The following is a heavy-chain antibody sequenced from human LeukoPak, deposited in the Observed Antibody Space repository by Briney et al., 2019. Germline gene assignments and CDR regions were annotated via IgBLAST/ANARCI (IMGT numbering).Heavy chain of an antibody. J-gene: IGHJ3*01. CDR2: FRGSGGST. CDR3: AKDPYYYDSIGCYDAFDV. V-gene: IGHV3-23*01. CDR1: GYTFNSYA. D-gene: IGHD3-22*01. Sequence: PGGSLRLSCGPSGYTFNSYAMRGLRHATGEGVEGVSAFRGSGGSTYYDATVKGRFTISRDNSKNTLYLQMTRLRAEDTAVYYCAKDPYYYDSIGCYDAFDVWGQGTMVTVSS.